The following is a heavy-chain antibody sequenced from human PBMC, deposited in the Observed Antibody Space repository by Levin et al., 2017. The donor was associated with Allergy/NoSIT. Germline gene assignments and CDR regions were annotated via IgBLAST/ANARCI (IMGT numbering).Heavy chain of an antibody. Sequence: LSLTCAASGFPFSSSWMSWVRQAPGKGLEWVANIKPDGSEKYYVDSVKGRFTLSRDNAKNSLFLQMNYLGTDDTAVYFCARDTTVGGEAWGQGTLVTVSS. D-gene: IGHD4-11*01. CDR3: ARDTTVGGEA. V-gene: IGHV3-7*03. J-gene: IGHJ5*02. CDR1: GFPFSSSW. CDR2: IKPDGSEK.